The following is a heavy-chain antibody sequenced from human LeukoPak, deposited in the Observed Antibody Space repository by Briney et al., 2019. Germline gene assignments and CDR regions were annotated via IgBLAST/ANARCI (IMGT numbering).Heavy chain of an antibody. D-gene: IGHD6-13*01. CDR2: ISSNGGSK. J-gene: IGHJ3*02. V-gene: IGHV3-64*01. CDR1: GFTFSSYA. CDR3: ARAMIGRGYSSSWTPNDAFDI. Sequence: SGGSLRLSCAASGFTFSSYAMHWVRQAPGKGLEYVSAISSNGGSKYYANSVKGRFTISRDNSKNTLYLQMGSLRAEDMAVYYCARAMIGRGYSSSWTPNDAFDIWGQGTMVTVSS.